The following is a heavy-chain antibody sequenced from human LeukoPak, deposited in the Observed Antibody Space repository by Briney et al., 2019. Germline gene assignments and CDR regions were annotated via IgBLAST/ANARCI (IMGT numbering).Heavy chain of an antibody. J-gene: IGHJ1*01. Sequence: SETLSLTCAVYGGSFSGYYWSWIRQPPGKGLEWIGEINHSGSTNYNPSLKSRVTISVDTSKNRFSLKLSSVTAADTAVYYCARGGWYSAYFQHWGQGTLVTVSS. D-gene: IGHD6-19*01. CDR3: ARGGWYSAYFQH. V-gene: IGHV4-34*01. CDR2: INHSGST. CDR1: GGSFSGYY.